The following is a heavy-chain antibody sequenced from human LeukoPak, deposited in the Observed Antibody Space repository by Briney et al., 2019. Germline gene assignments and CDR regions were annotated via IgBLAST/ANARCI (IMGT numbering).Heavy chain of an antibody. CDR1: GGSISSSSYY. CDR2: IYYSGST. D-gene: IGHD3-10*01. V-gene: IGHV4-39*07. CDR3: ARDSGGGSGSYYRYFDY. J-gene: IGHJ4*02. Sequence: SETLSLICTVSGGSISSSSYYWGWIRQPPGKGLEWIGSIYYSGSTYYNPSLKSRVTISIDTSKNQFSLKLTSMTAADTAVYYCARDSGGGSGSYYRYFDYWGQGTLVTVSS.